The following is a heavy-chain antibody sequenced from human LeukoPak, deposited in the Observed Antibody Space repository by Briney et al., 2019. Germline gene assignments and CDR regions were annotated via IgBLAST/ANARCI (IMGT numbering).Heavy chain of an antibody. CDR3: ARELALDYFDY. V-gene: IGHV3-66*02. J-gene: IGHJ4*02. CDR1: GFTVSSNY. D-gene: IGHD1-26*01. Sequence: GGSLRLSCAASGFTVSSNYMSWVRQAPGKGLEWVSVIYSGGSTYYADSVKGRFTISRDNSKNTLYLQMNSLRAEDTAVYYCARELALDYFDYWGQGTLVTVSS. CDR2: IYSGGST.